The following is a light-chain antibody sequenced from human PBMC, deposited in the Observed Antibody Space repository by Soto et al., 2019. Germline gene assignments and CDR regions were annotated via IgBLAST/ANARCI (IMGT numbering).Light chain of an antibody. CDR1: QDINSR. Sequence: DIQMTQSPSSVSASVGDRVTITCRASQDINSRLAWYQQKPGKAPKLLIYFAFNLESGVPSRFSGSGFGTEFTLTVSSLQPEDFATYYCQQVSRYPYTFGQGTKLEIK. CDR2: FAF. V-gene: IGKV1-12*01. J-gene: IGKJ2*01. CDR3: QQVSRYPYT.